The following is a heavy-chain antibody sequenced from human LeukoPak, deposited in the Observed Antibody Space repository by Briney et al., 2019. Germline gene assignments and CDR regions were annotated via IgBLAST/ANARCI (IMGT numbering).Heavy chain of an antibody. CDR2: VSARGGNT. CDR3: AKGVEVGATNIAFEI. Sequence: GGSLRLSCAASGFTFSNYAVSWVRQAPGKGLEWVSAVSARGGNTYYVDSVKGRFSVSKDNSKNTLFLKMNSLTAEDTAVYYCAKGVEVGATNIAFEIWGQGTMVTVSS. CDR1: GFTFSNYA. V-gene: IGHV3-23*01. D-gene: IGHD1-26*01. J-gene: IGHJ3*02.